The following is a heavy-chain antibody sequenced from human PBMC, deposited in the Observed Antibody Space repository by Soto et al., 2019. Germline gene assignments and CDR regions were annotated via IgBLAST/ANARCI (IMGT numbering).Heavy chain of an antibody. J-gene: IGHJ4*02. Sequence: QVQLVQSGAEVKKPGASVKVSCKASGYTFTSYGISWVRQAPGQGLEWMGWISAYKGNTNNAQKLQGRVTMTTDTSTRSAYMELRSLRSDDTAVYYCARGELITEWLFGSFDYWGQGTLVTVSS. CDR2: ISAYKGNT. CDR3: ARGELITEWLFGSFDY. V-gene: IGHV1-18*01. CDR1: GYTFTSYG. D-gene: IGHD3-3*01.